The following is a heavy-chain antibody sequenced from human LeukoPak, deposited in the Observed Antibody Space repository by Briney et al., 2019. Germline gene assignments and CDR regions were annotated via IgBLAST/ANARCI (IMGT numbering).Heavy chain of an antibody. CDR2: ISYDGSNK. D-gene: IGHD6-19*01. CDR3: ARDRVGSSGWYGWYFDL. Sequence: GGSLRLSCAASGFTFSSYAMHWVRQAPGKGLEWVAVISYDGSNKYYADSVKGRFTISRDNAKNSLYLQMNSLRAEDTAVYYCARDRVGSSGWYGWYFDLWGRGTLVTVSS. V-gene: IGHV3-30-3*01. CDR1: GFTFSSYA. J-gene: IGHJ2*01.